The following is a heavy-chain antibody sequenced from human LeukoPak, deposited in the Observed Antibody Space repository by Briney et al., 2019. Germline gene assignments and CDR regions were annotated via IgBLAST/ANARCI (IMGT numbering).Heavy chain of an antibody. CDR1: GFTFDDYG. D-gene: IGHD6-19*01. Sequence: GGSLRLSCAASGFTFDDYGMHWVRQPPRKGLEWVSGISWNSGNIGYADSVKGRFTISRDNAKNSLYLQMNSLRAEDTALYYCAKVDGYNSGWYDYWGQGTLVTVSS. CDR3: AKVDGYNSGWYDY. J-gene: IGHJ4*02. V-gene: IGHV3-9*01. CDR2: ISWNSGNI.